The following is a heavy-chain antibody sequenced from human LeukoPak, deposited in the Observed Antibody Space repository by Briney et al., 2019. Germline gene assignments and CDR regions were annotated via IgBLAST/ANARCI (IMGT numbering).Heavy chain of an antibody. CDR1: GFSSLDYA. J-gene: IGHJ5*02. V-gene: IGHV3-20*04. D-gene: IGHD1-26*01. CDR3: TRDLRSKTYCFAP. Sequence: GGSLRLSCEVSGFSSLDYAMGWVPQLPGKGLEWVAGINWDGGNRFYADSVKGRFIITRDHAKNSLFLQMNSLRVEDTALYYCTRDLRSKTYCFAPWGQGALVIVSS. CDR2: INWDGGNR.